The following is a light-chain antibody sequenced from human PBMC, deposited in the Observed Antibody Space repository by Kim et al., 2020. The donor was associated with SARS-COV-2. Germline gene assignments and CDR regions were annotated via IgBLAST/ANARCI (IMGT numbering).Light chain of an antibody. CDR3: SSYTSSSPHVV. Sequence: QSALTQPASVSGSPGQSITISCTGTNSDVGGYNYVSWYQQHPGKAPKLMIYDVSKRPSGVSNRFSGSKSGNTASLTISGLQAEDEADYYCSSYTSSSPHVVFGGGTQLTVL. CDR1: NSDVGGYNY. V-gene: IGLV2-14*01. CDR2: DVS. J-gene: IGLJ2*01.